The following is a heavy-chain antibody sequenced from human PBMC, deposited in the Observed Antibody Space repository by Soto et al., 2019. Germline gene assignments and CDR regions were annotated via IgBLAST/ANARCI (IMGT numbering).Heavy chain of an antibody. CDR3: ARGGEVGPSYYYYMDV. CDR1: GFTFSDYY. J-gene: IGHJ6*03. CDR2: ISSSGSTI. D-gene: IGHD3-16*01. V-gene: IGHV3-11*01. Sequence: GGSLRLSCAASGFTFSDYYMSWIRQAPGKGLEWVSYISSSGSTIYYADSVKGRFTISRDNAKNSLYLQMNSLRAEDTAVYYCARGGEVGPSYYYYMDVWGKGTTVTVSS.